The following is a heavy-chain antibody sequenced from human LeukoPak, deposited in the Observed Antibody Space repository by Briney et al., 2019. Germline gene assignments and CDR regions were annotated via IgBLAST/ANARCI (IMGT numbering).Heavy chain of an antibody. V-gene: IGHV1-69*13. D-gene: IGHD1-26*01. CDR3: ARSYELQIDY. CDR2: IIPIFGTA. Sequence: SVKVSCKASGYTFTSYGLSWVRQAPGQGLEWMGGIIPIFGTANYAQKFQGRVTITADESTSTAYMELSSLRSEDTTVYYCARSYELQIDYWGQGTLVTVSS. CDR1: GYTFTSYG. J-gene: IGHJ4*02.